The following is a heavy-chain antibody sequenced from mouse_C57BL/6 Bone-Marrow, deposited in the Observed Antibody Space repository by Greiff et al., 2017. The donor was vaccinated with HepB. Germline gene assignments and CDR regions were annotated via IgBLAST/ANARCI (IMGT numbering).Heavy chain of an antibody. J-gene: IGHJ1*03. Sequence: EVMLVESEGGLVQPGSSMKLSCTASGFTFSDYYMAWVRQVPEKGLEWVANINYDGSSTYYLDSLKSRFIISRDNAKNILYRQMSSLKSEDTATYYCARDPDYYGSSPHWYFDVWGTGTTVTVSS. CDR2: INYDGSST. CDR1: GFTFSDYY. D-gene: IGHD1-1*01. CDR3: ARDPDYYGSSPHWYFDV. V-gene: IGHV5-16*01.